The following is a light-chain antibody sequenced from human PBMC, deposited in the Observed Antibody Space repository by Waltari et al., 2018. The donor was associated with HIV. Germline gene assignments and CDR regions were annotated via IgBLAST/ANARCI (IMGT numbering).Light chain of an antibody. J-gene: IGLJ3*02. V-gene: IGLV2-14*01. CDR1: SSDIGGYKY. CDR2: EVS. Sequence: QSALTQPASVSGSPGQSITISCTGTSSDIGGYKYVSWYQQQPGKAAKLMISEVSNRPSGVSNRFSGSKSGNTASLTISGLQAEDEADYYCSSYTTSSTWVFGGGTKLTVL. CDR3: SSYTTSSTWV.